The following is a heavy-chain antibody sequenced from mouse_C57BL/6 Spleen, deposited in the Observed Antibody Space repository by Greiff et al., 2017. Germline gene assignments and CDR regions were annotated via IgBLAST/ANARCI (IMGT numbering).Heavy chain of an antibody. CDR3: ASLITTVVVFYY. CDR1: GYSITSGCY. J-gene: IGHJ2*01. V-gene: IGHV3-6*01. CDR2: ISYDGSN. D-gene: IGHD1-1*01. Sequence: EVKLLESGPGLVKPSQSLSLTCSVTGYSITSGCYWNWIRQFPGNKLEWMGYISYDGSNNYNPSLKNRSSITRDTSKNQFFLKLNSVSTEDTATYYCASLITTVVVFYYWGQGTTLTVSS.